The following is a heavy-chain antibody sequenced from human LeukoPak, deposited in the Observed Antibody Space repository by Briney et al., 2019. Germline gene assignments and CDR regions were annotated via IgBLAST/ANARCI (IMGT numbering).Heavy chain of an antibody. CDR3: ARVLFVDRKWRFDAFDI. V-gene: IGHV1-69*13. CDR1: GGTFSSYA. J-gene: IGHJ3*02. D-gene: IGHD2-21*01. CDR2: IIPIFGTA. Sequence: SVKVSCKASGGTFSSYAISWVRQAPGQGLEWMGGIIPIFGTANYAQKFQGRVTITADESTSTAYMELSSLRSEDTAVYYCARVLFVDRKWRFDAFDIWGQGTMVTVSS.